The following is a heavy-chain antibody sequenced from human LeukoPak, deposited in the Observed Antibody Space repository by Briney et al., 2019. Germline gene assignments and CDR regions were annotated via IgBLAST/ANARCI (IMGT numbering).Heavy chain of an antibody. Sequence: GGSLRLSCVASGFAFSGYSMNWVRQAPGQGLEWVSSISTTSKYIYYADSVRGRFTISRDNGKNSLFLHMNSLRAEDTAVYFCARDPRFGLTYTYHYMDVWGKGTTVTVSS. J-gene: IGHJ6*03. CDR2: ISTTSKYI. CDR1: GFAFSGYS. D-gene: IGHD3/OR15-3a*01. V-gene: IGHV3-21*01. CDR3: ARDPRFGLTYTYHYMDV.